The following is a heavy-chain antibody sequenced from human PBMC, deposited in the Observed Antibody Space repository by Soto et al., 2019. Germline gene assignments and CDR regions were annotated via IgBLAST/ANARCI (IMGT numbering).Heavy chain of an antibody. D-gene: IGHD4-17*01. V-gene: IGHV5-51*01. J-gene: IGHJ3*02. Sequence: RGESLKISCQGSGYSFTSYWIGWVRQMPGKGLEWMGIIYPGDSDTRYSPSFQGQVTISADKSISTAYLQWSSRKASETAMHYNTRIGSDYFGNSPYDAFDIWGQGTMVTVS. CDR2: IYPGDSDT. CDR3: TRIGSDYFGNSPYDAFDI. CDR1: GYSFTSYW.